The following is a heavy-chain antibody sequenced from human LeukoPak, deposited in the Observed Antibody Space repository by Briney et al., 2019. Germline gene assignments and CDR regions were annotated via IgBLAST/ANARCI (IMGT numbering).Heavy chain of an antibody. J-gene: IGHJ4*02. CDR1: GFIFSSYG. V-gene: IGHV3-48*01. CDR3: ARVHGGYPFDY. CDR2: ISSSSSTI. Sequence: GGSLRLSCAASGFIFSSYGMNWVRQAPGKGLEWVSYISSSSSTIYYTDSVKGRSTISRDNAKNSLYLQMNILRAEDTAVYYCARVHGGYPFDYWGQRTLVTVSS. D-gene: IGHD2-15*01.